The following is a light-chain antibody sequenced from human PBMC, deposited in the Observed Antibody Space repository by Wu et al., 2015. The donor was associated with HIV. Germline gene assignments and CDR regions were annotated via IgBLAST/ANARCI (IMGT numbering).Light chain of an antibody. CDR3: QKYNTAPWT. CDR1: QAISNY. J-gene: IGKJ1*01. V-gene: IGKV1-27*01. CDR2: AAS. Sequence: DIQMTQSPSSLSASVGDRVTITCRSNQAISNYLAWYQQRPGSVPKLLIYAASTLQPGVPSRFSGSGSGTQFTLTINSLQPEDVATYYCQKYNTAPWTFGQGTKVEMK.